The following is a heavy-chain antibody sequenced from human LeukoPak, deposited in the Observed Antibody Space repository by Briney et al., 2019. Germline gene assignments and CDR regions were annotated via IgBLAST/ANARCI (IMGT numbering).Heavy chain of an antibody. D-gene: IGHD2-2*01. CDR3: ARGSSSTSCYEY. CDR1: GFTFSSYA. J-gene: IGHJ4*02. V-gene: IGHV3-64*01. CDR2: ISSNGGST. Sequence: GGSLRLSCAASGFTFSSYAMHWVRQAPGKGLEYVSAISSNGGSTYYANSVKGRFTISGDNSKNTLYLQMGSLKAEDMAVYYCARGSSSTSCYEYWGQGTLVTVSS.